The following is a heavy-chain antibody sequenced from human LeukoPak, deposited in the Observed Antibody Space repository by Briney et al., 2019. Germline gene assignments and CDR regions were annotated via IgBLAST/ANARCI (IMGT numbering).Heavy chain of an antibody. CDR2: VDHTGST. CDR1: DDSITMYY. J-gene: IGHJ6*03. Sequence: SETLSLTCTVSDDSITMYYWTWIRQPPGKGLEWFGYVDHTGSTKFNPSFNGRVSISRDTCKNFFVLRLRSVAGRDTGGNFFARGRVSSSTWYSTYYYFFYMDFWGKGTTVTVSS. CDR3: ARGRVSSSTWYSTYYYFFYMDF. D-gene: IGHD4-11*01. V-gene: IGHV4-59*01.